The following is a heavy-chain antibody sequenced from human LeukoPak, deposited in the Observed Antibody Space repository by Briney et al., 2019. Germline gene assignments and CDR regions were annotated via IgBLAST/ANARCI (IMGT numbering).Heavy chain of an antibody. D-gene: IGHD1-1*01. V-gene: IGHV3-11*06. J-gene: IGHJ5*02. CDR2: ISSSTNYI. CDR3: ARDYTRTTGWFDP. Sequence: GGSLRLSCAASGLTFSDYYMSWIRQAPGKGLEWVSSISSSTNYIYYADSVKGRFTISRDNANNSLYLQMNSLRAEDTAVYYCARDYTRTTGWFDPWGQGTLVTVSS. CDR1: GLTFSDYY.